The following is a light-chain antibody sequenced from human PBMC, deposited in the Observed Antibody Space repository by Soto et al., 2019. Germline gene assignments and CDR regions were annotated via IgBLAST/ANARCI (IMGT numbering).Light chain of an antibody. J-gene: IGKJ5*01. CDR2: GAS. CDR3: QQYGFSLIT. CDR1: QSVSTS. V-gene: IGKV3-20*01. Sequence: EIVLTQSPGTLSLSPRERATLSCRASQSVSTSLAWYQQKPGQAPRLLIYGASSRATGIPDRFSGSGSGTDFTLTISRLQPEDSALYYCQQYGFSLITFGQGTRLEIK.